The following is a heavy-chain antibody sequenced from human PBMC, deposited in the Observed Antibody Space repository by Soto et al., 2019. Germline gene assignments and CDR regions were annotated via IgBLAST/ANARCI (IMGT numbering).Heavy chain of an antibody. CDR3: ARENYDYVWGSYRHPHYFDY. D-gene: IGHD3-16*02. CDR1: GYTFTSYA. J-gene: IGHJ4*02. V-gene: IGHV1-3*01. CDR2: INAGNGNT. Sequence: ASVKVSCKSSGYTFTSYAMHCVRQAPGQRLEWMGWINAGNGNTKYSQKFQGRVTITRDTSASTAYMELSSLRSEDTAVYYCARENYDYVWGSYRHPHYFDYWGQGTLVTSPQ.